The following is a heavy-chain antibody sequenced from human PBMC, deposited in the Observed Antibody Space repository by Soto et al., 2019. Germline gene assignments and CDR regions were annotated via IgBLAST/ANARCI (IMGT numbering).Heavy chain of an antibody. CDR3: ARVRYGDFAFQY. Sequence: ASVKVSCKASAYTFTTFHLHWVRLAPGQGLEWMGWINPDTGDSEYGPKFQGRVTLTRATSKTTAYMELSRLTSDETAIYFCARVRYGDFAFQYWGQGALVTVSS. V-gene: IGHV1-2*02. CDR1: AYTFTTFH. J-gene: IGHJ4*02. D-gene: IGHD4-17*01. CDR2: INPDTGDS.